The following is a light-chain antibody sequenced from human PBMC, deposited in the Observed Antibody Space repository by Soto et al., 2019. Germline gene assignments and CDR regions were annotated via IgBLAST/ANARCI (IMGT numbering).Light chain of an antibody. Sequence: IVLTQSPRTLPLSPGERAPHSCRVIQSVAGNYLAWYRQKPGQAPRLLIYGASNRATGIPDRFSGSGSGTDFTLTISRLEPEDFAVYYCQQYGSSPPWTFGQGTKVDIK. CDR2: GAS. J-gene: IGKJ1*01. V-gene: IGKV3-20*01. CDR1: QSVAGNY. CDR3: QQYGSSPPWT.